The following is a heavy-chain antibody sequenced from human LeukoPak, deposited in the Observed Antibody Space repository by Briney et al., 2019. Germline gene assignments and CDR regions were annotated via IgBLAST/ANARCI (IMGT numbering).Heavy chain of an antibody. CDR3: ARAGYCSGGSCYSGAFDI. J-gene: IGHJ3*02. D-gene: IGHD2-15*01. CDR1: GYTFTGYY. V-gene: IGHV1-2*02. CDR2: INPNSGGT. Sequence: GASVKVSCKASGYTFTGYYMHWVRQAPGQGLEWMGWINPNSGGTNYAQKFQGRVTMTRDTSISTAYMELSSLRSDDTAVYYCARAGYCSGGSCYSGAFDIWGQGTMVTVSS.